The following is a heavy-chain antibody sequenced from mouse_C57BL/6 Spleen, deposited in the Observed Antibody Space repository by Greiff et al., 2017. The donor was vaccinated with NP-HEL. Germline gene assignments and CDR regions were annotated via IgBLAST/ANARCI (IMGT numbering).Heavy chain of an antibody. CDR1: GFTFSSYT. CDR3: ARRDYGNYGGAMDY. D-gene: IGHD2-1*01. J-gene: IGHJ4*01. Sequence: EVKLVESGGGLVKPGGSLKLSCAASGFTFSSYTMSWVRQTPEKRLEWVATISGGGGNTYYPDSVQGRFTISRDNAKNTLYLQRSSLRSEDTALYYCARRDYGNYGGAMDYWGQGTSVTVSS. CDR2: ISGGGGNT. V-gene: IGHV5-9*01.